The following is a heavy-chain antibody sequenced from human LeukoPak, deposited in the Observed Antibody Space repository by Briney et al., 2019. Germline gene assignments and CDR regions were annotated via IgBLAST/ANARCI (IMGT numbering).Heavy chain of an antibody. CDR2: ISGSGGST. Sequence: GGSLRLSCAASGFTFSSYAMSWVRQAPGKGLEWVSAISGSGGSTYYADSVKGWFTISRDNSKNTLYLQMNSLRAEDTAVYYCAKDEIRISLCYWGQGTLVTVSS. J-gene: IGHJ4*02. D-gene: IGHD3-3*02. V-gene: IGHV3-23*01. CDR3: AKDEIRISLCY. CDR1: GFTFSSYA.